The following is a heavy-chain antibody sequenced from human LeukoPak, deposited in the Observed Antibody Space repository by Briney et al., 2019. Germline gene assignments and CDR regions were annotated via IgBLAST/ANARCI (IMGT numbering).Heavy chain of an antibody. Sequence: GSLKLSCAASGFTFSSYAMSWVRQAPGKGLEWVSAISGSGGSTYYADSVKGRFTISRDNSKNTLYLQMNSLRAEDTAVYYCAKGAGYCSGGSCSTFDYWGQGTLVTVSS. D-gene: IGHD2-15*01. V-gene: IGHV3-23*01. CDR3: AKGAGYCSGGSCSTFDY. CDR1: GFTFSSYA. CDR2: ISGSGGST. J-gene: IGHJ4*02.